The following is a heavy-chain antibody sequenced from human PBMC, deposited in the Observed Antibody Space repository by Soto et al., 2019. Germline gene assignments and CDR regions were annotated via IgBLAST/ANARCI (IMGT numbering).Heavy chain of an antibody. Sequence: PSETLSLTCTVSGASINSSGHYWSWVRQPPGKGLEWIGYIYYSGSAYYNPSLEIPVTISVDTSKNQFSLRLDPVTAADTAVYYCARVPLPYYFHGSGYYYPYYFDNWGQGTQVTVSS. D-gene: IGHD3-22*01. CDR3: ARVPLPYYFHGSGYYYPYYFDN. J-gene: IGHJ4*02. CDR1: GASINSSGHY. V-gene: IGHV4-30-4*01. CDR2: IYYSGSA.